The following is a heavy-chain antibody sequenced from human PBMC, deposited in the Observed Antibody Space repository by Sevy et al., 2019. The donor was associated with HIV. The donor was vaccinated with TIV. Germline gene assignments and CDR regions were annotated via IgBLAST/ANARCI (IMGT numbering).Heavy chain of an antibody. J-gene: IGHJ4*02. Sequence: ASVKVSCKTSGYNFASYGITWVRQAPGQGLEWMGWIGVYNGNANSAQNLQARFTMTTDTATSTAYMELTSLRSDDTAVYYCARVTTYYYGSATYFDYWGQGTLVTVSS. CDR2: IGVYNGNA. CDR3: ARVTTYYYGSATYFDY. CDR1: GYNFASYG. V-gene: IGHV1-18*01. D-gene: IGHD3-10*01.